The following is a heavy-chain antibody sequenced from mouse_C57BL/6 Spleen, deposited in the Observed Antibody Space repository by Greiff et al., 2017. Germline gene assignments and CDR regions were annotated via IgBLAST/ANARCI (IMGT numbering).Heavy chain of an antibody. V-gene: IGHV1-84*01. CDR3: ARHPLPYAMDY. Sequence: QVQLQQSGPELVKPGASVKISCKASGYTFTDYYINWVKQRPGQGLEWIGWIHPGSGNTKYNEKFKGKATLTVDTSSSTAYMQLSSLTSEDSAVYFCARHPLPYAMDYWGQGTSVTVSS. CDR2: IHPGSGNT. J-gene: IGHJ4*01. D-gene: IGHD2-1*01. CDR1: GYTFTDYY.